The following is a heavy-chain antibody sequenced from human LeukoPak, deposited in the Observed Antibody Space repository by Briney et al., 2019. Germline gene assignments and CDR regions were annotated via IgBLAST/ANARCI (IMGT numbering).Heavy chain of an antibody. Sequence: GGSLRLSCAASGFTFSSYEMNWVRQAPGKGREWVSYISSSGSTIYYADSVKGRFTISRDNAKNSLYLQMNSLRAEDTAVYYCARAAVPAAPAYYYGMDVWGQGTTVTVSS. CDR3: ARAAVPAAPAYYYGMDV. CDR2: ISSSGSTI. V-gene: IGHV3-48*03. CDR1: GFTFSSYE. D-gene: IGHD2-2*01. J-gene: IGHJ6*02.